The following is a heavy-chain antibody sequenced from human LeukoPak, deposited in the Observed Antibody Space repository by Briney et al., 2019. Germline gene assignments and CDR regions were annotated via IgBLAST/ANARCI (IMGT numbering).Heavy chain of an antibody. V-gene: IGHV3-11*04. CDR1: GFTFSDYY. D-gene: IGHD1-1*01. Sequence: PGGSLRLSCAASGFTFSDYYMSWIRHAPGRGLEWVSYISSSGSTIYYADSVKGQFTISRDNAKNSLYLQMNSLRAEDTAVYYCARDRSGGGTGFDYWGQGTLVTVSS. J-gene: IGHJ4*02. CDR3: ARDRSGGGTGFDY. CDR2: ISSSGSTI.